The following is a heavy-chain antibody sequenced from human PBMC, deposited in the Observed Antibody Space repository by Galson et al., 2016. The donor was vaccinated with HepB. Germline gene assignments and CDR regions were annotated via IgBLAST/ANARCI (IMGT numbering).Heavy chain of an antibody. D-gene: IGHD3-3*01. CDR1: GFIFNDFA. CDR2: LGGRGGTT. J-gene: IGHJ6*02. Sequence: SLRLSCAASGFIFNDFAMTWVRQVPGKGLEWVSSLGGRGGTTYYADSVTGRFVISRDNSRSLLYLEMTGLRADDAAVYYCARPLLPESRVATFKLRRRSHFSGMDVWGRGTTVTVSS. CDR3: ARPLLPESRVATFKLRRRSHFSGMDV. V-gene: IGHV3-23*01.